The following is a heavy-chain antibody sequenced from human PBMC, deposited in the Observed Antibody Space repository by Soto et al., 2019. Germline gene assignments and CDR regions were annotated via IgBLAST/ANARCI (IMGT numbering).Heavy chain of an antibody. CDR1: GFTFSSYA. J-gene: IGHJ4*02. D-gene: IGHD2-15*01. CDR2: ISGSGGST. V-gene: IGHV3-23*01. Sequence: GGSLRLSCSASGFTFSSYAMSWVRQAPGKGLEWVSAISGSGGSTYYADSVKGRFTISRDNSKNTLYLQMNSLRAEDTAVYYCAKGHLLGVVVVAATHTYFDYWGQGTLVTVSS. CDR3: AKGHLLGVVVVAATHTYFDY.